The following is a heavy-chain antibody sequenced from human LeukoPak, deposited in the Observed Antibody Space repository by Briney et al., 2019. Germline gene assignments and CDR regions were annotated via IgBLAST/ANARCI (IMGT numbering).Heavy chain of an antibody. CDR1: GGSISSSSYY. D-gene: IGHD3-3*01. V-gene: IGHV4-39*07. J-gene: IGHJ4*02. Sequence: TSETLSLTCTVSGGSISSSSYYWGWIRQPPGKGLEWIGSIYYSGSTYYNPSLKSRVTISVDTSKNQFSLKLSSVTAADTAVYYCARGNFWSGFDYWGQGTLVTVSS. CDR2: IYYSGST. CDR3: ARGNFWSGFDY.